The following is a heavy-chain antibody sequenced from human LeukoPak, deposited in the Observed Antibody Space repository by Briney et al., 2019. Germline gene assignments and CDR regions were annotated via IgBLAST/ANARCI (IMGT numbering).Heavy chain of an antibody. CDR3: AKVQGDIDPFDF. D-gene: IGHD1-26*01. V-gene: IGHV3-23*01. J-gene: IGHJ3*01. CDR2: FSCGGGGA. Sequence: PGRSLRLSCATSGFAFSTYTTGWVRQAPGKGLEWVSSFSCGGGGAFYADSVKGRFTISRDNSKNTLYLQMNSLRVEDTTVYFCAKVQGDIDPFDFWGQGTMVTV. CDR1: GFAFSTYT.